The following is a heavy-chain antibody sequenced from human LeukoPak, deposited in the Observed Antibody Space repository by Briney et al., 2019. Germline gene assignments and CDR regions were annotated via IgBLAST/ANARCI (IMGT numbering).Heavy chain of an antibody. CDR1: GGSISSYY. CDR3: ARPVAYYDSSGYFLVGAFDI. J-gene: IGHJ3*02. Sequence: SETLSLTCTVSGGSISSYYWSWIRQPPGKGLEWIGYIYYSGSTNYNPSLKSRVTISVDTSKNQFSLKLSSVTAADTAVYYCARPVAYYDSSGYFLVGAFDIWGQGTKVTVSS. CDR2: IYYSGST. V-gene: IGHV4-59*01. D-gene: IGHD3-22*01.